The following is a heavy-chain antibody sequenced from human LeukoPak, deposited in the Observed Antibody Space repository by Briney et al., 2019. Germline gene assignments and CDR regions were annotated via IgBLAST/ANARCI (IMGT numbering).Heavy chain of an antibody. CDR2: ISGDKGPT. CDR3: ARGGYSDY. V-gene: IGHV1-18*01. J-gene: IGHJ4*02. CDR1: GYPFANFA. Sequence: ASVNVSCKTSGYPFANFAISWVRQARGQGLEWVGWISGDKGPTYYAPKLQDRVTMTTDSSTSTAYLELRNLRSDDTAVYYCARGGYSDYWGQGTLVTVSS. D-gene: IGHD2-15*01.